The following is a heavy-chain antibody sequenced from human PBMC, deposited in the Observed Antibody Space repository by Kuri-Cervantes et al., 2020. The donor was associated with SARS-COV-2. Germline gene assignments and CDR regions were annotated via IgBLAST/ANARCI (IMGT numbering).Heavy chain of an antibody. CDR2: ISAYNGNT. J-gene: IGHJ4*02. Sequence: ASVKVSCKASGYTFTSYGISWMRQAPGQGLEWMGWISAYNGNTNYAQKLQGRVTMTTDTSTSTAYMELRSLRSDDTAVYYCARAGDVYDFWSGYYFPPRFWGQGTLVTVSS. CDR3: ARAGDVYDFWSGYYFPPRF. D-gene: IGHD3-3*01. CDR1: GYTFTSYG. V-gene: IGHV1-18*01.